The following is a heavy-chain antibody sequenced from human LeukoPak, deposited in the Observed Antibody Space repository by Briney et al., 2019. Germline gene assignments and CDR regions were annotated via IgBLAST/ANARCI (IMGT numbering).Heavy chain of an antibody. J-gene: IGHJ6*03. CDR2: ISGSGGST. CDR1: GFTFSSYG. D-gene: IGHD2-15*01. V-gene: IGHV3-23*01. Sequence: GALRLSCAASGFTFSSYGMSWVRQAPGKGLEWVSAISGSGGSTYYADSVKGRFTISRDNSKNTLYLQMNSLRAEDTAVYYCARGDEVVAADYYYYMDVWGKGTTVTISS. CDR3: ARGDEVVAADYYYYMDV.